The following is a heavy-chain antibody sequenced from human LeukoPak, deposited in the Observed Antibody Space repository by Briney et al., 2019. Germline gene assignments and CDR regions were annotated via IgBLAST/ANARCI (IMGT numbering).Heavy chain of an antibody. J-gene: IGHJ3*02. D-gene: IGHD3-3*01. Sequence: GGSLRLSCAASGFTFSSYAMSWVRQAPGKGLEWVSAISGSGGSTYYADSVKGRFTISRDNSKNTLYLQMNSLRAEDTAVYYCAKGRWYYDFWSGYSPHAFDIWGQGTMVTVSS. CDR1: GFTFSSYA. CDR3: AKGRWYYDFWSGYSPHAFDI. V-gene: IGHV3-23*01. CDR2: ISGSGGST.